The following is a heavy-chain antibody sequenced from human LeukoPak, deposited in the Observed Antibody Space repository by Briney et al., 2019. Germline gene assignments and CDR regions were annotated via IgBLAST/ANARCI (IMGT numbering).Heavy chain of an antibody. V-gene: IGHV3-66*01. CDR2: IYSGGST. J-gene: IGHJ4*02. D-gene: IGHD5-18*01. CDR1: GFTVSSNY. CDR3: ARAPPDSYGLLDY. Sequence: AGGSLRLSCAAAGFTVSSNYMSWVRQAPGKGLEWVLVIYSGGSTYYADSVKGRFTISRDNSKNTLYLQMNSLRAEDTAVYYCARAPPDSYGLLDYWGQGTLVTVSS.